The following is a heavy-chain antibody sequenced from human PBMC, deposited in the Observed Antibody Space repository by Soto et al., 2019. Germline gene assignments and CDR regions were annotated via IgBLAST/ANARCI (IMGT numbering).Heavy chain of an antibody. Sequence: EVQLLESGGGLVQPGGSLRLSCAASGFTFSSYAMSWVRQAPGKGLEWVSGITGSGDNTYYADSVKGRFTISRDKPKNTLYLQMNSLRVEDTAVYYCAKGGHSSSFYYYGMGVWGQGTTVTVSS. CDR1: GFTFSSYA. CDR2: ITGSGDNT. D-gene: IGHD6-6*01. V-gene: IGHV3-23*01. J-gene: IGHJ6*02. CDR3: AKGGHSSSFYYYGMGV.